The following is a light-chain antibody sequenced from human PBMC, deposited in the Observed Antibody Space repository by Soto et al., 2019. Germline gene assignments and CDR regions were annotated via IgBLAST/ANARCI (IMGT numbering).Light chain of an antibody. V-gene: IGLV1-44*01. J-gene: IGLJ2*01. CDR1: SSNIGTKT. CDR2: NNN. CDR3: ATWDDRLNGRV. Sequence: QSVLTQPPSASGTPGQRVTISCSGGSSNIGTKTVNWYQHLPGTAPKLLIYNNNERPSGVPDRFSASKSGTSAALAISGLQSEDEADYYCATWDDRLNGRVFGGGTKLTVL.